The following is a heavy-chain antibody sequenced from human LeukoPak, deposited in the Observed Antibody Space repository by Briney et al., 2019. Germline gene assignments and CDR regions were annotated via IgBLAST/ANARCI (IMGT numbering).Heavy chain of an antibody. D-gene: IGHD3-22*01. CDR2: ISYDGSNK. Sequence: PGGSLRLSCAASGFTFSSYGMHWVRQAPGKGLEWVAVISYDGSNKYYADSVKGRFTISRDNSKNAPYLQMNSLRAEDTAVYYCARGIVGDAFDIWGQGTMVTVSS. J-gene: IGHJ3*02. CDR1: GFTFSSYG. V-gene: IGHV3-30*03. CDR3: ARGIVGDAFDI.